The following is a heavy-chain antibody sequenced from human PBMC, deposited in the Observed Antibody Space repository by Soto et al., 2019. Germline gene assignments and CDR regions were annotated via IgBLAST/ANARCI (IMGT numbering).Heavy chain of an antibody. Sequence: SETLSLTCAVSGYSISSGYYWGWIRQPPGKGLEWIGSIYHSGSTYYNPSLKSRVTISVDTSKNQFSLKLSSVTAADTAVYYCATRRGTPFDYWGQGTLVTVSS. J-gene: IGHJ4*02. CDR3: ATRRGTPFDY. CDR1: GYSISSGYY. CDR2: IYHSGST. D-gene: IGHD3-16*01. V-gene: IGHV4-38-2*01.